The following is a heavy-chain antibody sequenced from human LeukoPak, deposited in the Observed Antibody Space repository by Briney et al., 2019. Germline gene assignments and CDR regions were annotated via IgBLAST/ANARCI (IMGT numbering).Heavy chain of an antibody. D-gene: IGHD5-12*01. V-gene: IGHV4-61*02. CDR3: ARDLVAPRRVNAFDI. CDR2: IYTSGST. CDR1: GGSISSGSYY. Sequence: PSETLSLTCTVSGGSISSGSYYWGWVRQPAGTGLEWIGRIYTSGSTNYNPSLKSRVTISVDTSKNQFSLKLSSVTAADTAVYYCARDLVAPRRVNAFDIWGQGTMVTVSS. J-gene: IGHJ3*02.